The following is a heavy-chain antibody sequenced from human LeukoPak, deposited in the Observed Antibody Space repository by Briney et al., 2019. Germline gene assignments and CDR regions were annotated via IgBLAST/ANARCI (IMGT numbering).Heavy chain of an antibody. D-gene: IGHD3-9*01. Sequence: ASVTVSCKASGYTFTTYGLSWVRQAPGQGLEWLGWISTYDDNIKYAQSLQGRLTLTIDTSTSTAYMELRSLTSDDTAVYYCARETYSNILTGTDYWGPGTLVTVSS. CDR1: GYTFTTYG. J-gene: IGHJ4*02. CDR3: ARETYSNILTGTDY. CDR2: ISTYDDNI. V-gene: IGHV1-18*01.